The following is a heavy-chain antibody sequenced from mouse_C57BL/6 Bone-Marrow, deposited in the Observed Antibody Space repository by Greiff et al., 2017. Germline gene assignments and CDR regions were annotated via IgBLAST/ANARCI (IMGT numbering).Heavy chain of an antibody. Sequence: EVQLQQSGPELVKPGASVKMSCKASGYTFTDYNMHWVKQSHGKSLEWIGYINPNNGGTSYNQKFKGKATLTVNKSSSTAYMELRSLTSEDSAVYYCAKEGTGTRFAYWGQGTLVTVSA. J-gene: IGHJ3*01. V-gene: IGHV1-22*01. CDR3: AKEGTGTRFAY. CDR2: INPNNGGT. CDR1: GYTFTDYN. D-gene: IGHD4-1*01.